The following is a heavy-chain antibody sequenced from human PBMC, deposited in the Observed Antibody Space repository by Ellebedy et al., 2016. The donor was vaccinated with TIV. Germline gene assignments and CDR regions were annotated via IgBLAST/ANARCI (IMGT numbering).Heavy chain of an antibody. V-gene: IGHV1-2*04. CDR1: GYTFTGYY. CDR3: ARRGYSSGPYWAFDI. Sequence: ASVKVSCKASGYTFTGYYMHWVRQAPGQGLEWMGWIKPNSGGTNYAQKFQGWVTMTRDTSISTAYIDLSRLTSDDTAMYYCARRGYSSGPYWAFDIWGQGTLVTVPS. D-gene: IGHD6-19*01. CDR2: IKPNSGGT. J-gene: IGHJ3*02.